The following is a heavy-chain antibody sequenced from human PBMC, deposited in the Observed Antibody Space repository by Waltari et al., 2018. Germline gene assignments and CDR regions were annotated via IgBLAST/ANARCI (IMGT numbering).Heavy chain of an antibody. J-gene: IGHJ3*02. CDR3: ARDAEYCGGDCYSNDAFDI. Sequence: QVQLQESGPGLVKPSETLSLTCTVSGGSISSYYWSWIRQPAGKGLEWIGRIYTSGSNNYNPSLKSRVTMSVDTSKNQFSLKLSSVTAADTAVYYCARDAEYCGGDCYSNDAFDIWGQGTMVTVSS. CDR2: IYTSGSN. D-gene: IGHD2-21*02. V-gene: IGHV4-4*07. CDR1: GGSISSYY.